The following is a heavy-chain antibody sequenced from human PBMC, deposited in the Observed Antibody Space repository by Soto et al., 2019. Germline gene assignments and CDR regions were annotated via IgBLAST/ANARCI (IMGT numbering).Heavy chain of an antibody. V-gene: IGHV3-33*01. D-gene: IGHD2-2*01. CDR1: GFTFSSYG. J-gene: IGHJ6*02. CDR2: IWYGGSNK. Sequence: GSLRLSCAASGFTFSSYGMHWVRQAPGKGLEWVAVIWYGGSNKYYADSVKGRFTISRDNSKSTLYLQMNSLRAEDTAVYYCATDNGGVTADPAYGMDVWGQGTTVTVSS. CDR3: ATDNGGVTADPAYGMDV.